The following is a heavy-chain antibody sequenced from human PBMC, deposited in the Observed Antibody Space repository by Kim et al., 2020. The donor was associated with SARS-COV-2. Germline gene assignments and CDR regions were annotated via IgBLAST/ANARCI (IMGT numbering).Heavy chain of an antibody. CDR2: IYYSGST. Sequence: SETLSITCTVSGGSISSSSYYWGWIRKPPGKGLEWIGSIYYSGSTYYNPSLKSRVTISVDTSKNQFSLKLSSVTAADTAVYYCARQYYEWLRFVPYFDYWGQGTLVTVSS. J-gene: IGHJ4*02. V-gene: IGHV4-39*01. CDR1: GGSISSSSYY. D-gene: IGHD3-16*01. CDR3: ARQYYEWLRFVPYFDY.